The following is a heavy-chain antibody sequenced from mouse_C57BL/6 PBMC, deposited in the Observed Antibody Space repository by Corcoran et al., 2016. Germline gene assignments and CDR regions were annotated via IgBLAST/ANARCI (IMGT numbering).Heavy chain of an antibody. Sequence: QVQLKQSGAELVRPGASVKLSCKASGYTFTDYYINWVKQRPGQGLEWIARIYPGSGNTYYNEKFKGKATLTAEKSSSTAYMQPSSLTSEDSAVYFCARGGYGSSYGAMDYWGQGTSVTVSS. CDR1: GYTFTDYY. V-gene: IGHV1-76*01. CDR2: IYPGSGNT. CDR3: ARGGYGSSYGAMDY. D-gene: IGHD1-1*01. J-gene: IGHJ4*01.